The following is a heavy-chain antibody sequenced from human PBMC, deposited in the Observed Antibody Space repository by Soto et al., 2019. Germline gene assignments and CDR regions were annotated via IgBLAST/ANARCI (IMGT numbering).Heavy chain of an antibody. D-gene: IGHD6-13*01. V-gene: IGHV1-18*01. Sequence: QVQLVQSGAEVKKPGASVKVSCKASGYTFTNYAFSWVRQAPGQGLEWMGWISAYDGNTNYPQKLQGRVTMTTDTSTSTPYMELRSLRSDDTALYYCARDFAATGPFDCWGQGTLVTGSS. CDR2: ISAYDGNT. CDR3: ARDFAATGPFDC. J-gene: IGHJ4*02. CDR1: GYTFTNYA.